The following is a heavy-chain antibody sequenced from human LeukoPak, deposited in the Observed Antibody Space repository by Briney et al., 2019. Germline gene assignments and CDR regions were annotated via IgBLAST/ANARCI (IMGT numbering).Heavy chain of an antibody. CDR2: INPNSGGT. Sequence: GASVKVSCKASGYTFTGYYMHWVRQAPGQGLEWMGWINPNSGGTNYAQKFQGRVTMTRDTSISTAYMELSRLRSDDTAVYYCARDLDSGSYAWDYWGQGTLVTVSS. D-gene: IGHD1-26*01. V-gene: IGHV1-2*02. CDR1: GYTFTGYY. CDR3: ARDLDSGSYAWDY. J-gene: IGHJ4*02.